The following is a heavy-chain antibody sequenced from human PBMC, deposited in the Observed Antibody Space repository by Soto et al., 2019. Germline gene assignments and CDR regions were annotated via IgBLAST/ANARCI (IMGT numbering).Heavy chain of an antibody. Sequence: GASVKVSCKASGGTFSSYAISWVRQAPGQGLEWMGGIIPIFGTANYAQKFQGRVTITADKSTSTAYMELSSLRSEDTAVYYCAGEPQLVPNWFDPWGQGTLVTVSS. CDR1: GGTFSSYA. D-gene: IGHD6-13*01. CDR2: IIPIFGTA. CDR3: AGEPQLVPNWFDP. V-gene: IGHV1-69*06. J-gene: IGHJ5*02.